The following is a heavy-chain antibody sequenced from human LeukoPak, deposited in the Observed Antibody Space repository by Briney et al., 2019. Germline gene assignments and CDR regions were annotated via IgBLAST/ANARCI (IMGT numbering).Heavy chain of an antibody. D-gene: IGHD3-3*01. CDR1: GFTFSSSA. Sequence: TGGSLRLSCAASGFTFSSSAMTWVRQAPGKGLDWVSAISAGGGDTVYADSVKGRLTISRDNSKNTLYLQMNSLRAEDTAVYYCARGISITIFGVVIPISGFDPWGQGTLVTVSS. CDR3: ARGISITIFGVVIPISGFDP. V-gene: IGHV3-23*01. J-gene: IGHJ5*02. CDR2: ISAGGGDT.